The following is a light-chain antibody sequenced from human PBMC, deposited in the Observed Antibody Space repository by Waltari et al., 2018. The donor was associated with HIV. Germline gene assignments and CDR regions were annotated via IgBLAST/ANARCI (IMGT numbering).Light chain of an antibody. CDR3: QQAKSFPLT. V-gene: IGKV1D-12*01. J-gene: IGKJ1*01. Sequence: DIEMTQSPSSVSASVGDRVTITCRASQGISNWLAWYQQKPVKDPKLLIYSASNLQSGVPPRFSGSGSGTNFTLTINSLQSEDFATYFCQQAKSFPLTFGQGTKVEIK. CDR2: SAS. CDR1: QGISNW.